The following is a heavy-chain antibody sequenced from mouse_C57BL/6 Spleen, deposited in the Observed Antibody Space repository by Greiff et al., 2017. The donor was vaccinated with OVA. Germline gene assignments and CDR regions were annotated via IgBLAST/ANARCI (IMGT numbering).Heavy chain of an antibody. CDR1: GYTFTGYW. CDR2: ILPGSGST. D-gene: IGHD2-4*01. V-gene: IGHV1-9*01. J-gene: IGHJ3*01. CDR3: ARAEGLRQAY. Sequence: QVQLQQSGAELMKPGASVKLSCKATGYTFTGYWIEWVKQRPGHGLEWIGEILPGSGSTSYNEKFKGKATFTADTSSNTAYMQLSSLTTEDSAIHYCARAEGLRQAYWGQGTLVTVSA.